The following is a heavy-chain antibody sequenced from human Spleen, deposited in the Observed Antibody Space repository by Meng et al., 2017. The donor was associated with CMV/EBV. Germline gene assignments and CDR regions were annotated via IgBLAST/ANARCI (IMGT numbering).Heavy chain of an antibody. CDR2: IRYDGGNK. D-gene: IGHD2-2*02. CDR3: ARGDCSSSGCYISDY. Sequence: GGSLRLSCAASGFTFSSYAMSWVRQAPGKGLEWVAFIRYDGGNKYHADSVEGRFTISRDSSKNTLYLQMNSLRPEDTAVYYCARGDCSSSGCYISDYWGQGTLVTVSS. V-gene: IGHV3-30*02. CDR1: GFTFSSYA. J-gene: IGHJ4*02.